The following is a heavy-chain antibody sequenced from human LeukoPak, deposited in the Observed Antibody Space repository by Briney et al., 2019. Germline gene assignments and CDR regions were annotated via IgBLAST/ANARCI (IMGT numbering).Heavy chain of an antibody. CDR3: ARVHTERASLPPFDH. D-gene: IGHD1-26*01. V-gene: IGHV3-30*04. CDR2: ITYDGSSK. J-gene: IGHJ4*02. Sequence: GGSQRLSCETSQFTFRTYAMHWVRQAPGKGLEWVALITYDGSSKYYADSVRSRFSISRDNSKNTLYLEMNSLRRDDTAVYFCARVHTERASLPPFDHWGQGSLVTVSS. CDR1: QFTFRTYA.